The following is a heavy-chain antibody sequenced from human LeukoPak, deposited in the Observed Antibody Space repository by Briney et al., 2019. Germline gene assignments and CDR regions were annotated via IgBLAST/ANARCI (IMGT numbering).Heavy chain of an antibody. CDR2: ISGSGGST. CDR3: AKGSLGSLAGYFDY. CDR1: GFTFSSYA. D-gene: IGHD1-26*01. J-gene: IGHJ4*02. Sequence: GGSLRLSRAASGFTFSSYAMSWVRQAPGKGLEWVSAISGSGGSTYYADSVKGRFTISRDNSKNTLYLQMNSLRAEDTAVYYCAKGSLGSLAGYFDYWGQGTLVTVSS. V-gene: IGHV3-23*01.